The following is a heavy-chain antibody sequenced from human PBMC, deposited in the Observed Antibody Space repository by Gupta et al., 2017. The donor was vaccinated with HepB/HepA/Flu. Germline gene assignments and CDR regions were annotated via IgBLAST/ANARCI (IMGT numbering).Heavy chain of an antibody. J-gene: IGHJ4*02. Sequence: EVQLVESGGGLVQPGGSLRLSCAGSGFTFSNFWMNWVRQAPGQGLEWVANINKDGSFKRSVDSVKGRFTISRDNVNGLVYLQMNSLRPEDTAVYYCSTHGAHWGQGILVTVSP. V-gene: IGHV3-7*01. CDR2: INKDGSFK. CDR1: GFTFSNFW. CDR3: STHGAH. D-gene: IGHD3-16*01.